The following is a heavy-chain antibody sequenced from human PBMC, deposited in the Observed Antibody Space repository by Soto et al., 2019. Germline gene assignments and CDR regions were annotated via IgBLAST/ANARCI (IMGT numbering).Heavy chain of an antibody. V-gene: IGHV3-48*03. CDR3: ARESRGGAARRPTFYY. J-gene: IGHJ4*02. D-gene: IGHD6-6*01. Sequence: GGSLRLSCVGSGFTFSSFEMSWVRQTPGKGLEWLSYIGRSGETIYYADSVKGRFTISRDNAKSSLFLHMNGLRDEDTGIYYCARESRGGAARRPTFYYWGRGTLVTVSS. CDR2: IGRSGETI. CDR1: GFTFSSFE.